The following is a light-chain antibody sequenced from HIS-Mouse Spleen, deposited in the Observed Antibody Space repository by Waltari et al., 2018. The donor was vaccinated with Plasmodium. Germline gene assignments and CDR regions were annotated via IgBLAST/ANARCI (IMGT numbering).Light chain of an antibody. Sequence: EIVMTQSPATLSVSPGERATLSCRASQSVSSNLARYQQKPGQAPRLLLYGASTRATCIPARFSGSGSGTEFTLTISSLQSEDFAVYYCQQYNNWSFTFGPGTKVDIK. CDR3: QQYNNWSFT. CDR2: GAS. J-gene: IGKJ3*01. V-gene: IGKV3-15*01. CDR1: QSVSSN.